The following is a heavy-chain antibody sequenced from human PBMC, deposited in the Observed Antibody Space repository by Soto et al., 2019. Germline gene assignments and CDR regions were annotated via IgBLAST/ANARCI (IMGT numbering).Heavy chain of an antibody. CDR2: ISGSGGST. D-gene: IGHD6-25*01. Sequence: PGGSLRLSCAASGFTFSSYAMSWVRQAPGKGLEWVSAISGSGGSTYYADSVKGRFTISRDNSKNTLYLQMNSLRAEDTAVYYFAKPSSGPAIHYFYYMDVLGKGTTVTVSS. CDR3: AKPSSGPAIHYFYYMDV. CDR1: GFTFSSYA. V-gene: IGHV3-23*01. J-gene: IGHJ6*03.